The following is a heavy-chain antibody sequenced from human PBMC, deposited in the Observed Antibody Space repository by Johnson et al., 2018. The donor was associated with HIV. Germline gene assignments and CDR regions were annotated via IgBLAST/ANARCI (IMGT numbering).Heavy chain of an antibody. CDR1: EFTFNTYW. J-gene: IGHJ3*01. CDR2: IKQDGSEK. Sequence: VQLVESGGGLVQPGGSLRLSCAASEFTFNTYWMSWVRQAPGKGLEWVANIKQDGSEKHYLDSVKGRFTISRDNAKNSLYLQMNTLRVEDTAVYYCARSGPNWAFDFWGQGTMVTVSS. CDR3: ARSGPNWAFDF. V-gene: IGHV3-7*05. D-gene: IGHD1-1*01.